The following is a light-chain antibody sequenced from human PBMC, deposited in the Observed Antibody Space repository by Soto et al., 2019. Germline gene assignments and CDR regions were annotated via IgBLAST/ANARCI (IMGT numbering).Light chain of an antibody. V-gene: IGKV1-39*01. Sequence: DIQLTQSPSSLSASVGDRVTITCRASQTIDSYLNWFQQKPGKAPKLLIYAASSLQSGVPSRFSGSGSGADFTLTISSLQPEDFATYYGQESYTTPPTFGQGTKVEIK. CDR3: QESYTTPPT. CDR1: QTIDSY. CDR2: AAS. J-gene: IGKJ1*01.